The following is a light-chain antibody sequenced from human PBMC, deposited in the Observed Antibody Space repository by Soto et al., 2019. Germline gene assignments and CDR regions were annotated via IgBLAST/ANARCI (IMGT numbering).Light chain of an antibody. Sequence: DIQMTQSPSTLSASVGDRVTITCRASQSISKWLAWYQQKPGKAPKLLIYEASRLQSGVPARFSGWGSGTEFTPTISSLQPDDFATYHCQQYNSYSTFGQGTKVEIK. J-gene: IGKJ1*01. CDR2: EAS. CDR3: QQYNSYST. V-gene: IGKV1-5*03. CDR1: QSISKW.